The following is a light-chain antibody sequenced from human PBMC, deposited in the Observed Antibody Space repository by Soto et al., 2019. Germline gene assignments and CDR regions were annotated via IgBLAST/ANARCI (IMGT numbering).Light chain of an antibody. Sequence: DIQMTQPPSTLSASVGDRVTITCRASQSISSWLAWYQQKPGRAPKLLIYDASDLISGVPSRFSGSESGREFTLTISSLQPDDVATYYCQQYNSRSWTFGQGTKVEIK. J-gene: IGKJ1*01. CDR2: DAS. CDR3: QQYNSRSWT. V-gene: IGKV1-5*01. CDR1: QSISSW.